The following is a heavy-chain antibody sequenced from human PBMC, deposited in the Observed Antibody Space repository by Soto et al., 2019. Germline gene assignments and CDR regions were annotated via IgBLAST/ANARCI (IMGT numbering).Heavy chain of an antibody. D-gene: IGHD2-2*01. Sequence: GGSLRLSCAASGFTVSNNYMSWVRQAPGKGLEWVSLIYAGGATYYADSVKGRFTISRDNSKNTLYLQMNSLRAEDTALYYCSSRSSAQLHRLAVCGQGTTVTVSS. CDR1: GFTVSNNY. J-gene: IGHJ6*02. CDR3: SSRSSAQLHRLAV. CDR2: IYAGGAT. V-gene: IGHV3-53*01.